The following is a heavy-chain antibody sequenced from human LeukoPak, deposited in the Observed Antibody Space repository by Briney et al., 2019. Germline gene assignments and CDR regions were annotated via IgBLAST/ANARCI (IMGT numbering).Heavy chain of an antibody. CDR1: GFAFSSYA. CDR3: AKGDYYGSGSYYNVYYFDY. Sequence: QAGGSLRLSCAASGFAFSSYAMSWGRQAPGEGVEWVSGISGSGGSTYYADSVKGRFTISRDNSKNTLYLQMNSLRAEDTAVYYCAKGDYYGSGSYYNVYYFDYWGQGTLVTVSS. V-gene: IGHV3-23*01. D-gene: IGHD3-10*01. CDR2: ISGSGGST. J-gene: IGHJ4*02.